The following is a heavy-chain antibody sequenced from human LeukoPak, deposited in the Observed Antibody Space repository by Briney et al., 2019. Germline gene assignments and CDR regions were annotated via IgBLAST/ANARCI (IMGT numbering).Heavy chain of an antibody. D-gene: IGHD3-16*02. CDR1: GGSISSSSYY. Sequence: SETLSLTCTVSGGSISSSSYYWGWIRQPPGKGLEWIGYIYYSGSTNYNPSLKSRVTISVDTSKNQFSLKLSSVTAADTAVYYCARGRLSLDYFDYWGQGTLVTVSS. CDR2: IYYSGST. CDR3: ARGRLSLDYFDY. J-gene: IGHJ4*02. V-gene: IGHV4-61*05.